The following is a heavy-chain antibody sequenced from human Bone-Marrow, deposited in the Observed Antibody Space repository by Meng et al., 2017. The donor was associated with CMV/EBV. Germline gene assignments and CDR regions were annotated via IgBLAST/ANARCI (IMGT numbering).Heavy chain of an antibody. CDR2: IIPLFGTT. V-gene: IGHV1-69*05. D-gene: IGHD2-8*02. CDR3: ARSQMPAVGYYFDY. CDR1: GGIFSSYA. J-gene: IGHJ4*02. Sequence: SVKVSCKASGGIFSSYAINWVRQAPGQGLEWMGGIIPLFGTTNFAQKFQGRVTITTDESTSTAYMELSSLTSEDTAVYYCARSQMPAVGYYFDYWGQGTPVTVSS.